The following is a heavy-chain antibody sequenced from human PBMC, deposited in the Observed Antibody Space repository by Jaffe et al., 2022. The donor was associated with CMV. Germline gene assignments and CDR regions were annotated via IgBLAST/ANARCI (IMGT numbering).Heavy chain of an antibody. J-gene: IGHJ3*02. V-gene: IGHV3-48*03. CDR1: GFTFSSYE. Sequence: EVQLVESGGGLVQPGGSLRLSCAASGFTFSSYEMNWVRQAPGKGLEWVSYISSSGSTIYYADSVKGRFTISRDNAKNSLYLQMNSLRAEDTAVYYCASFGGNPEDGAFDIWGQGTMVTVSS. D-gene: IGHD2-15*01. CDR3: ASFGGNPEDGAFDI. CDR2: ISSSGSTI.